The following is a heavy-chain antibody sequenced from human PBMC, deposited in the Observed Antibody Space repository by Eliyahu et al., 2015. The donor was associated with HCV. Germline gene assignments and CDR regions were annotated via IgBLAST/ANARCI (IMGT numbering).Heavy chain of an antibody. CDR2: IXGSGGST. CDR3: AKALLQEMATIAPVNLGFDL. CDR1: GFXFSXYA. D-gene: IGHD5-24*01. V-gene: IGHV3-23*01. J-gene: IGHJ2*01. Sequence: EVQLLESGGGLVQPGGSLRLSCAASGFXFSXYAMXWVRQAPGKGXEWVSAIXGSGGSTYYADSVKGRFTISRDNSKNTLYLQMNSLRAEDTAVYYCAKALLQEMATIAPVNLGFDLWGRGTLVTVSS.